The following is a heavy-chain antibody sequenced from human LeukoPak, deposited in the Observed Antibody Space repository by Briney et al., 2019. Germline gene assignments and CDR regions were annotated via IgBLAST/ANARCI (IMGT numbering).Heavy chain of an antibody. CDR2: IYYSGST. Sequence: PSETLSLTCTVSGGSISSYYWSWIRQPPGKGLEWIGYIYYSGSTNYNPSLKSRVTISVDTSKNQFPLKLSSVTAADTAVYYCARSPFFYDSSGGYDYWGQGTLVTVSS. J-gene: IGHJ4*02. V-gene: IGHV4-59*01. CDR1: GGSISSYY. D-gene: IGHD3-22*01. CDR3: ARSPFFYDSSGGYDY.